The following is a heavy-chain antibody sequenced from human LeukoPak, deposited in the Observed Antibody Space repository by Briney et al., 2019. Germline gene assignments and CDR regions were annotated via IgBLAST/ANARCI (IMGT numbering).Heavy chain of an antibody. CDR1: GFTFSSYA. CDR3: ARRPPTGAALDH. Sequence: PGGSLRLSCAASGFTFSSYAMSWVRQAPGKGLEWVSYISSSSSTIYYADSVKGRFTISRDNANDSLFLQMHSLGVDDTAVYYCARRPPTGAALDHWGQGTPVTVSS. D-gene: IGHD6-6*01. CDR2: ISSSSSTI. V-gene: IGHV3-48*01. J-gene: IGHJ5*02.